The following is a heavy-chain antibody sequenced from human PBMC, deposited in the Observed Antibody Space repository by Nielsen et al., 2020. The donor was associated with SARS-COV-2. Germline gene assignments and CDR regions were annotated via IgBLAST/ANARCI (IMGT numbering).Heavy chain of an antibody. J-gene: IGHJ4*02. CDR1: GFTFSDYY. Sequence: GESLKISCAASGFTFSDYYMSWIRQAPGKGLEWVSYISSSGSTIYYADSVKGRFTISRDNAKNSLYLQMNSLRAEDTAVYYCARDGRVYGDYVGWGLGDYWGQGTLVTVSS. D-gene: IGHD4-17*01. CDR2: ISSSGSTI. CDR3: ARDGRVYGDYVGWGLGDY. V-gene: IGHV3-11*04.